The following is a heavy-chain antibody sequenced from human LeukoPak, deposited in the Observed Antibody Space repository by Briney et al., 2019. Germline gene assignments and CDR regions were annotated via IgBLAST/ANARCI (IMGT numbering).Heavy chain of an antibody. V-gene: IGHV4-59*01. D-gene: IGHD3-3*01. CDR2: IYYSGST. CDR1: GGSISSYY. CDR3: ARDRYFWGIRAMDV. J-gene: IGHJ6*02. Sequence: SETLSLTCTVSGGSISSYYWSWIRQPPGKGLEWIGYIYYSGSTNYNPSLKSRVTISVDTSKNQFSLKLSSVTAADTAVYYCARDRYFWGIRAMDVWGQGTTVTVSS.